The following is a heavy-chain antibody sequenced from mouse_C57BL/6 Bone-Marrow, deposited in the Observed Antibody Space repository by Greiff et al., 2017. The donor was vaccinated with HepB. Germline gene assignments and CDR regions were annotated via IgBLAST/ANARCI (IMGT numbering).Heavy chain of an antibody. CDR2: IYPGSGST. D-gene: IGHD1-1*01. CDR1: GYTFTSYW. V-gene: IGHV1-55*01. Sequence: QVQLQQPGAELVKPGASVKMSCKASGYTFTSYWITWVKQRPGQGLEWIGDIYPGSGSTNYNEKFKSKATLTVDTSSSTAYMQLSSLTSEDSAVYYCARDYGSSSPWVAYWGQGTLVTVSA. J-gene: IGHJ3*01. CDR3: ARDYGSSSPWVAY.